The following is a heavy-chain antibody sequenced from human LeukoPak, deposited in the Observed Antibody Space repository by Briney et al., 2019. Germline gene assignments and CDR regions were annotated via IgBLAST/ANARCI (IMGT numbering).Heavy chain of an antibody. Sequence: GGSLRLSCAASGFTFSSYGMHWVRQAPGKGLEWVAFIRYDGSNKYYADSVKGRFTISRDNAKKSLYLQMNSLRAEDTAFYYCAKGIYYYGSGSYSFFDYWGQGTLVTVSS. D-gene: IGHD3-10*01. V-gene: IGHV3-30*02. J-gene: IGHJ4*02. CDR1: GFTFSSYG. CDR2: IRYDGSNK. CDR3: AKGIYYYGSGSYSFFDY.